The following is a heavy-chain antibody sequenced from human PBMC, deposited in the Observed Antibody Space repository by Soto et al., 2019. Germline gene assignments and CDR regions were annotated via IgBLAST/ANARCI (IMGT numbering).Heavy chain of an antibody. D-gene: IGHD6-19*01. V-gene: IGHV3-48*02. CDR3: GRDLGWAFDS. CDR2: ISGGGSPI. Sequence: EVQLVESGGGSVQPGGSLRLSCAASGFTFSTFSMNWVSQAPWRGLEWISYISGGGSPISYADSVKGRFTISRDNPKNSLYQQMDTLTDEYTAVYDCGRDLGWAFDSWGQGTLVTVPS. J-gene: IGHJ4*02. CDR1: GFTFSTFS.